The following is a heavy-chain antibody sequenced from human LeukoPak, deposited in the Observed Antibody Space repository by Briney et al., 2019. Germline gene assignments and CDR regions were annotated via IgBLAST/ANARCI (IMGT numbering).Heavy chain of an antibody. CDR3: ARLVWSGYYEPNDFDY. CDR2: IWYDGSNK. Sequence: GGSLRLSCAASGFTFNNYGMHWVRQAPGKGLEWMALIWYDGSNKYYADSVKGRFTISRDNSKNTLYLQMNSLRAEDTAVYYCARLVWSGYYEPNDFDYWGQGTLVTVSS. D-gene: IGHD3-3*01. CDR1: GFTFNNYG. V-gene: IGHV3-30*19. J-gene: IGHJ4*02.